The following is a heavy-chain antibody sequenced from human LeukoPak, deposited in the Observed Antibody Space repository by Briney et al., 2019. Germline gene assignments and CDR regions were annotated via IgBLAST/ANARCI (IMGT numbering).Heavy chain of an antibody. CDR2: IFYGGNT. J-gene: IGHJ4*02. CDR3: ARHRSYYFDY. Sequence: SETLSLTCTVSGGSISGSSYYWGWIRQPPGKGLERIGSIFYGGNTSYSPSLKSRVTISVDTSKNQFSLKVDSVTAADTAVFYCARHRSYYFDYWGQGMLVTVSS. D-gene: IGHD3-10*01. CDR1: GGSISGSSYY. V-gene: IGHV4-39*01.